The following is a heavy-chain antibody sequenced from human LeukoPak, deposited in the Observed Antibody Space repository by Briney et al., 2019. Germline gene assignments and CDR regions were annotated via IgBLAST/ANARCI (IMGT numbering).Heavy chain of an antibody. D-gene: IGHD5-12*01. CDR3: ARGGGYASPIGY. CDR1: GGSITSYY. Sequence: SETLSLTCTVSGGSITSYYWSWIRQPPGKGLEWIGYIYHSGSTNYNPSLKSRVTISVDTSKNQFSLKLSSVTAADTAVYYCARGGGYASPIGYWGQGALVTVSS. J-gene: IGHJ4*02. CDR2: IYHSGST. V-gene: IGHV4-59*01.